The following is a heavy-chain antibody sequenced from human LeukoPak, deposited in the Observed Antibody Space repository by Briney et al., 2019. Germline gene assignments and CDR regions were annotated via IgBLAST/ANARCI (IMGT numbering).Heavy chain of an antibody. D-gene: IGHD3-10*01. J-gene: IGHJ6*04. Sequence: GGSLRLSCAASGFTFSSYWMSWVRQAPGKGLEWMGGFDPEDGETIYAQKFQGRVTMTEDTSTDTAYMELSSLRSEDTAVYYCATSGFGELLSLPYYYYYGMDVWGKGTTVTVSS. CDR2: FDPEDGET. CDR3: ATSGFGELLSLPYYYYYGMDV. V-gene: IGHV1-24*01. CDR1: GFTFSSYW.